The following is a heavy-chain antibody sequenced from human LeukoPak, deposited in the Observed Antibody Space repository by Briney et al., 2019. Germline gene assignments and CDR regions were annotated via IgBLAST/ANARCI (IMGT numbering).Heavy chain of an antibody. CDR2: ISYDGSNK. D-gene: IGHD5-24*01. CDR3: ARDRSIEMATIPY. V-gene: IGHV3-30-3*01. CDR1: GFTFSSYA. J-gene: IGHJ4*02. Sequence: PGGSLRLSCAASGFTFSSYAMHWVRQAPGKGLEWVAVISYDGSNKYYADSVKGRFTISRDNSKNTLYLQMNSLRAEDTAVYYCARDRSIEMATIPYWGQGTLVTVSS.